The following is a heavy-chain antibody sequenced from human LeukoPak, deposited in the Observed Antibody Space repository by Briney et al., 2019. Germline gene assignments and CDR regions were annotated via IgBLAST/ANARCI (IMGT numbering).Heavy chain of an antibody. V-gene: IGHV4-4*02. J-gene: IGHJ4*02. CDR1: GASISSNNW. CDR3: ASNGILTGYYSFDY. Sequence: PSETLSLTCAVSGASISSNNWWSWVRQHPGKGLEWIAEFHHSGRTNYNPSLKSRVTISVDKSKNQFSLELTSVTAADTALYYCASNGILTGYYSFDYWGQGTLVTVSS. CDR2: FHHSGRT. D-gene: IGHD3-9*01.